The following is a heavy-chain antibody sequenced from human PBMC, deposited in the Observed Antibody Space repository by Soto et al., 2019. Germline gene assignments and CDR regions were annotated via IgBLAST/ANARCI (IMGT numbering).Heavy chain of an antibody. J-gene: IGHJ4*02. D-gene: IGHD2-8*01. CDR2: IKSKTDGGTT. CDR3: TTTNTTTGQGVDVYYFDY. V-gene: IGHV3-15*01. CDR1: GFTFSNAW. Sequence: GGSLRLSCAASGFTFSNAWMSWVRQAPGKGLEWVGRIKSKTDGGTTDYAAPVKGRFTISRDDSKNTLYLQMNSLKTEDTAVYYCTTTNTTTGQGVDVYYFDYWGQGTLVTVSS.